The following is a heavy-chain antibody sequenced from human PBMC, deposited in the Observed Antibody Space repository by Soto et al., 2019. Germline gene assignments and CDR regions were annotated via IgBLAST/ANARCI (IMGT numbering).Heavy chain of an antibody. CDR2: IYYSGST. D-gene: IGHD3-22*01. Sequence: SSETLSLTCTVSGASISNGDYYWSWIRQHPGKGLEWIGYIYYSGSTYYNPSLRSRVTISVDTSKNQYSLKLSPVTAADTAVYYCASIYDSSGYYYGNNWFDPWGQGTLVTVSS. CDR1: GASISNGDYY. CDR3: ASIYDSSGYYYGNNWFDP. J-gene: IGHJ5*02. V-gene: IGHV4-31*03.